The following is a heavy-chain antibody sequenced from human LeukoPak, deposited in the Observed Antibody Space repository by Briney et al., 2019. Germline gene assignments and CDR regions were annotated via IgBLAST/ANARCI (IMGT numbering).Heavy chain of an antibody. CDR1: GYTFTGYY. Sequence: ASVKVSCKASGYTFTGYYMHWVRQAPGQGLEWMGRINPNSGGTNYAQKLQGRVTMTTDTSTSTAYMELRSLRSDDTAVYYCARGGSRVVTYGNFDYWGQGTLVTVSS. V-gene: IGHV1-2*06. CDR3: ARGGSRVVTYGNFDY. J-gene: IGHJ4*02. CDR2: INPNSGGT. D-gene: IGHD2-21*02.